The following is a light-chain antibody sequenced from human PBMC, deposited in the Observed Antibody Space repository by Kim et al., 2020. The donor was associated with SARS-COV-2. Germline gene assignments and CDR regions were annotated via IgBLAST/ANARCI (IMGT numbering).Light chain of an antibody. CDR1: QSIVNN. Sequence: PGARATLSCRASQSIVNNMAWYQQRPGQAPTLLIYDAVTRATGVPARFSGSASGTEFTLSISSLQSEDCATCYCQQYNNWQPAVTFGGGTK. J-gene: IGKJ4*01. V-gene: IGKV3-15*01. CDR3: QQYNNWQPAVT. CDR2: DAV.